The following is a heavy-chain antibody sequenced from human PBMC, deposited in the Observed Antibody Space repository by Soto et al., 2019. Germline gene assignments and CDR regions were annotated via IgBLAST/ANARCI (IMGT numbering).Heavy chain of an antibody. D-gene: IGHD3-10*01. V-gene: IGHV3-33*01. CDR1: GFTFSSYG. Sequence: QVPLVESGGGVVQPGTSLRLSCAASGFTFSSYGMHWVRQAPGKGLEWVALIWYDGSNKYYADSVKGRFTISRDSSKNTLFLQMNSLRAEDTAVYYCARGSGSPVAIDYWGQGTLVTVSS. CDR3: ARGSGSPVAIDY. J-gene: IGHJ4*02. CDR2: IWYDGSNK.